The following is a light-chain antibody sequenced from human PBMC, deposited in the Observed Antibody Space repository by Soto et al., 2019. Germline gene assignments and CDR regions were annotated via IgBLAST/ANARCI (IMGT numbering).Light chain of an antibody. Sequence: DIQMTQSPSSLSASVGDRVTISCQASQDINNYLNWFQQNPGKAPKLLIYDVLNLETGVPSRFSGSGSGAYFTLTISSLQPEDIATYYCQQYDKLPITFGQGTRLEIK. V-gene: IGKV1-33*01. CDR1: QDINNY. CDR3: QQYDKLPIT. J-gene: IGKJ5*01. CDR2: DVL.